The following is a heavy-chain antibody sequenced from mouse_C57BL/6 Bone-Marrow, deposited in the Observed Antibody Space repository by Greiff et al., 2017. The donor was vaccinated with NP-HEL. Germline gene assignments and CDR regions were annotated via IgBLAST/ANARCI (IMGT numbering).Heavy chain of an antibody. CDR2: INPSTGGT. V-gene: IGHV1-42*01. CDR1: GYSFTGYY. D-gene: IGHD1-1*01. J-gene: IGHJ1*03. Sequence: VHVKQSGPELVKPGASVKISCKASGYSFTGYYMNWVKQSPEKSLEWIGEINPSTGGTTYNQKFKAKATLTVDKSSSTAYMQLKSLTSEDSAVYYCARSDYYGRNWYFDVWGTGTTVTVSS. CDR3: ARSDYYGRNWYFDV.